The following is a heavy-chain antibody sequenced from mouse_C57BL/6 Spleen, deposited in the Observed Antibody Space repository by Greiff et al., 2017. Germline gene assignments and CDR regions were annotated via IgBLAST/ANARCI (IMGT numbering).Heavy chain of an antibody. J-gene: IGHJ4*01. D-gene: IGHD1-1*01. CDR1: GFTFSSYG. CDR2: ISSGGSYT. Sequence: EVKVVESGGDLVKPGGSLKLSCAASGFTFSSYGMSWVRQTPDKRLEWVATISSGGSYTYYPDSVKGRFTISRDNAKNTLYLQMSSLKSEDTAMYYCARQGSKGADYAMDYWGQGTSVTVSS. CDR3: ARQGSKGADYAMDY. V-gene: IGHV5-6*01.